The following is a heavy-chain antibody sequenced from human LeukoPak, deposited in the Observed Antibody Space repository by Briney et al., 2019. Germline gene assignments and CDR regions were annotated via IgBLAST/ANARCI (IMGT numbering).Heavy chain of an antibody. V-gene: IGHV4-39*07. J-gene: IGHJ6*02. CDR1: GGSISSGGYY. CDR3: ARGRYEPFPSSTFYYYYGMDV. CDR2: INHSGST. Sequence: SETLSLTCTVSGGSISSGGYYWSWIRQPPGKGLEWIGEINHSGSTNYNPSLKSRVTISVDTSKNQFSLKLSSVTAADTAVYYCARGRYEPFPSSTFYYYYGMDVWGQGTTVTVSS. D-gene: IGHD1-20*01.